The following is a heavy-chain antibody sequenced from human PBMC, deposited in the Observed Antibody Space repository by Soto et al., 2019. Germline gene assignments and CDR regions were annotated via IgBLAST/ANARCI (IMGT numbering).Heavy chain of an antibody. Sequence: GESLKISCKGSGYSFTSYWIGWVRQMPGKGLEWMGIIYPGDSDTRYSPSFQGQVTISADKSISTAYLQWSSLKASDTAMYYCARQCEQLVSDYYYGMDVWGQGTKVTVSS. V-gene: IGHV5-51*01. D-gene: IGHD6-13*01. CDR2: IYPGDSDT. J-gene: IGHJ6*02. CDR1: GYSFTSYW. CDR3: ARQCEQLVSDYYYGMDV.